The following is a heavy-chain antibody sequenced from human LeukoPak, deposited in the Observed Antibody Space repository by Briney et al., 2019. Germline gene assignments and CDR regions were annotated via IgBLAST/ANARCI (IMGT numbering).Heavy chain of an antibody. CDR1: GFTFSSYA. V-gene: IGHV3-21*01. J-gene: IGHJ3*02. D-gene: IGHD4-17*01. CDR2: ISSSSSYI. Sequence: GGSLRLSCAASGFTFSSYAMSWVRQAPGKGLEWVSSISSSSSYIYYADSVKGRFTISRDNAKNSLYLQMNSLRAEDTAVYYCARMGGYGDLLGAFDIWGQGTMVTVSS. CDR3: ARMGGYGDLLGAFDI.